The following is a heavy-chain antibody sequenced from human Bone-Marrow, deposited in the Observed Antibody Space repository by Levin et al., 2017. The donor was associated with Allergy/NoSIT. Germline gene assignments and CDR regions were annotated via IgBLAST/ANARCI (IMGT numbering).Heavy chain of an antibody. J-gene: IGHJ4*02. Sequence: SVKVSCKASGGSFNTYTLNWVRQAPGQGLEWMGRITPILDIPNYARKYRGRLTINADKSTTTVYMELSSLRSDDTAVYYCARDLGYYYGSGSARFDYWGQGTLVTVSS. CDR3: ARDLGYYYGSGSARFDY. CDR2: ITPILDIP. D-gene: IGHD3-10*01. V-gene: IGHV1-69*04. CDR1: GGSFNTYT.